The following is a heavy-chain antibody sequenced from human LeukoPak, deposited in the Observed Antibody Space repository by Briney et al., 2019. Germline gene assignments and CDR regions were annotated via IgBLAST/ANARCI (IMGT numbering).Heavy chain of an antibody. Sequence: ASVKVSCKACGYNFPNYGIRWVRQAPGRGREWMGWISVYSGDKNYAHKLQERVTITTDRYTSTAFVELKGLSSGDRAFYYCASAPAFGGYGGDYWGQGTLVTVSS. CDR1: GYNFPNYG. CDR2: ISVYSGDK. J-gene: IGHJ4*02. D-gene: IGHD5-12*01. V-gene: IGHV1-18*01. CDR3: ASAPAFGGYGGDY.